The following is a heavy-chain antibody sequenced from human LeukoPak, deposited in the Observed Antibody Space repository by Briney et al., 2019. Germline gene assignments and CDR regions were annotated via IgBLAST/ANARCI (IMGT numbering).Heavy chain of an antibody. CDR2: ISYDGSNK. D-gene: IGHD1-26*01. CDR1: GFTFSSYG. V-gene: IGHV3-30*03. J-gene: IGHJ4*02. CDR3: ASYFSGSYSFDF. Sequence: GGSLRLSCAASGFTFSSYGMHWVRQAPGKGLEWVAVISYDGSNKYYADSVKGRFTISRDNSKNTLYLQMNSLRAEDTAVYYCASYFSGSYSFDFWGQGTLVTVSS.